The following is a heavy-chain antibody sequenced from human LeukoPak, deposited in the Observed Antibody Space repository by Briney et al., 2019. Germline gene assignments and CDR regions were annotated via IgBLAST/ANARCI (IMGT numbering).Heavy chain of an antibody. J-gene: IGHJ4*02. D-gene: IGHD5-18*01. Sequence: GGSLRLSCSASGFTFTSYSMNWFRQAPGKGLEWVSSVNTNSKYIYYADSVKGRFTVYRDNAKNFVFLQMNSLSAEDTAVYYCARGIQLWLHYLDFWGQGTLVTVSS. CDR2: VNTNSKYI. CDR1: GFTFTSYS. V-gene: IGHV3-21*06. CDR3: ARGIQLWLHYLDF.